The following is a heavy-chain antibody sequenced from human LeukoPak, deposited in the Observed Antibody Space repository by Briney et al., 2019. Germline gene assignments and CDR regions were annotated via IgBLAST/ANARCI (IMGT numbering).Heavy chain of an antibody. J-gene: IGHJ4*02. D-gene: IGHD3-10*01. Sequence: GGSLRLSCAASGFTFSSYAMSWVRQAPGKGLEWVSAISGGGFNTYYADSVKGRFTISRDNSKNTLYLQLNSLRAEDTAIYYCAKEVVRDYFDYWGQGTLVTVSS. CDR3: AKEVVRDYFDY. V-gene: IGHV3-23*01. CDR2: ISGGGFNT. CDR1: GFTFSSYA.